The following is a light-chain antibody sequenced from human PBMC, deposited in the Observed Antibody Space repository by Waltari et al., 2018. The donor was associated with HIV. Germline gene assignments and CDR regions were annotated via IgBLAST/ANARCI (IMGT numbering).Light chain of an antibody. CDR3: VGWDSRLSGYV. Sequence: QSVLTQPPSASGTPGQRVTISCSGSSSNIANDNVYWYQQLTGAAPRLLIYKDTQRPSGVPDRFTGSKSGTSASLASSGRRSEDEADYYCVGWDSRLSGYVFGSGTRVTVL. CDR2: KDT. J-gene: IGLJ1*01. CDR1: SSNIANDN. V-gene: IGLV1-47*01.